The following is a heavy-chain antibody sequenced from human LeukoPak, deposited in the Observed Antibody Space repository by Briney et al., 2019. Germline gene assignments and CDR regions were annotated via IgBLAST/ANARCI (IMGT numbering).Heavy chain of an antibody. D-gene: IGHD4-17*01. V-gene: IGHV4-34*01. CDR1: GGSFSGYY. CDR2: INHSGST. J-gene: IGHJ4*02. Sequence: SETLSLTCAVYGGSFSGYYWSWIRQPPGKGLEWIGEINHSGSTNYNPSLKSRVTISVDTSKNQFSLKLSSVTAADTAVYYCASHRLKRSYGDHYYSDYWGQGTLVTVSS. CDR3: ASHRLKRSYGDHYYSDY.